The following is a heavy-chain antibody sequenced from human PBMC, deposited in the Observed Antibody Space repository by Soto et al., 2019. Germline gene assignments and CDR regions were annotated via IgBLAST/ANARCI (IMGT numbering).Heavy chain of an antibody. D-gene: IGHD5-18*01. CDR2: INAGNGNT. Sequence: QVQLVQSGAEVKKPGASVKVSCKASGYTFTSYAMHWVRQAPGLRLEWMGWINAGNGNTKYSQKFQGRVTITRDTSASTAYMELSSLRSEDTAVYYCARDLREDTASAFDIWGQGTMVTVSS. V-gene: IGHV1-3*01. J-gene: IGHJ3*02. CDR3: ARDLREDTASAFDI. CDR1: GYTFTSYA.